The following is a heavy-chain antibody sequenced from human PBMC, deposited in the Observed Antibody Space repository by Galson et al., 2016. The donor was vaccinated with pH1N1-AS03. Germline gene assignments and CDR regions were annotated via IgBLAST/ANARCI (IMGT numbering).Heavy chain of an antibody. CDR1: GDSVSSNIDA. D-gene: IGHD1-1*01. CDR3: ARGRYSAFDI. Sequence: ISGDSVSSNIDAWNWIRQSPSGGLEWLGRTYWRPKWYNDYAVSVKSRITINQDTSKNQFSLQLNSVTPEDTAVYYCARGRYSAFDICGQGTMVTVSS. J-gene: IGHJ3*02. CDR2: TYWRPKWYN. V-gene: IGHV6-1*01.